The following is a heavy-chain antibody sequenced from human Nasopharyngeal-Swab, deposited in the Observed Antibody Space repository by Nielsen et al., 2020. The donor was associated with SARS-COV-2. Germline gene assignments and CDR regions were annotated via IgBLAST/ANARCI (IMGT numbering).Heavy chain of an antibody. J-gene: IGHJ4*02. CDR2: IVPALGLP. D-gene: IGHD5-12*01. Sequence: SVQVFCNASGDTFSNSAIIWLRQAAGQGLEWMGAIVPALGLPNYAQKFRGRVTISADRSTTTSYLELSSLRSEDTAIYYCAREGEYGAYDAPDYWGQGTLVTVSS. V-gene: IGHV1-69*10. CDR1: GDTFSNSA. CDR3: AREGEYGAYDAPDY.